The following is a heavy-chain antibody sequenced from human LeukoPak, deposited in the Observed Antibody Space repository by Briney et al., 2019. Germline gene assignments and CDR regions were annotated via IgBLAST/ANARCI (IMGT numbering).Heavy chain of an antibody. CDR2: ISTAGNLI. V-gene: IGHV3-21*01. Sequence: PGGSLRLSCVASAFTFKTYTLNWVRQTPGKGLEWVSYISTAGNLINYADSVRGRFTISRDNAKNSLYPYMNSLTPEDTAVYYCARTVEGHFDFRGQGTLVTVSS. CDR1: AFTFKTYT. D-gene: IGHD5-24*01. J-gene: IGHJ4*02. CDR3: ARTVEGHFDF.